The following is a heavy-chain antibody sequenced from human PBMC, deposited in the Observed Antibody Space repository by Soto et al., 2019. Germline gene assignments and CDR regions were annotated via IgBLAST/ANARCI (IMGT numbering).Heavy chain of an antibody. J-gene: IGHJ4*02. V-gene: IGHV3-30*18. CDR2: ISYDGSNK. Sequence: QVQLVESGGGVVQAGRSLRLSCAASGFTFSSNGMHWVRQAPGKGLEWVAVISYDGSNKYYADSVKGRFTISRDNSKNTLYLQMNSLRAEDTAVYYCAKDHRSGFDYWGQGTLVTVSS. CDR3: AKDHRSGFDY. D-gene: IGHD1-1*01. CDR1: GFTFSSNG.